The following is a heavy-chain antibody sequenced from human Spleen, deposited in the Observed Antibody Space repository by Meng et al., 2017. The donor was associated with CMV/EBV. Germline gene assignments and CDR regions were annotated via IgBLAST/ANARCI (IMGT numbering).Heavy chain of an antibody. CDR2: ISGSGGST. V-gene: IGHV3-23*01. Sequence: GESLKISCAASGFTFSSYAMSWVRQAPGKGLEWVSAISGSGGSTYYADSVKGRFTISRDNSKNTLYLQMNSLRAEDTAVYYCARAAPGYSYYYYGMDVWGQGTTVTVSS. CDR3: ARAAPGYSYYYYGMDV. D-gene: IGHD3-9*01. J-gene: IGHJ6*02. CDR1: GFTFSSYA.